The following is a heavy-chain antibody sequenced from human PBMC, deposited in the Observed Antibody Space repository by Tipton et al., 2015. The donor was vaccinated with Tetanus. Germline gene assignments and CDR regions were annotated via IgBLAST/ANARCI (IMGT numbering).Heavy chain of an antibody. Sequence: TLSLTCTVSGGSISSGGYYWSWIRQHPGKGLEWIGDIYYSGSTYYNPSLKSRVTISVDTSKNQFYLRLNSVTAADTAVYYCARDQARGARGWNYFDCWGQGTLVTVSS. CDR1: GGSISSGGYY. CDR3: ARDQARGARGWNYFDC. V-gene: IGHV4-31*03. CDR2: IYYSGST. J-gene: IGHJ4*02. D-gene: IGHD1-26*01.